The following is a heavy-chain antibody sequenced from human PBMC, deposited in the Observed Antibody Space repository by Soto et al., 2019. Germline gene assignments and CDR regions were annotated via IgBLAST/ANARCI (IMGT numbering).Heavy chain of an antibody. CDR2: INPNSGGT. D-gene: IGHD3-22*01. Sequence: QVQLVQSGAEVKKPGASVKVSCKASGYTFTGYYMHWVRQAPGQGLEWMGWINPNSGGTKYAQKFQGRVTMTRDTSISTAYMELSRLRSDDTAVYYCARGVVVIRDAFDIWGQGTMVTVSS. CDR3: ARGVVVIRDAFDI. V-gene: IGHV1-2*02. J-gene: IGHJ3*02. CDR1: GYTFTGYY.